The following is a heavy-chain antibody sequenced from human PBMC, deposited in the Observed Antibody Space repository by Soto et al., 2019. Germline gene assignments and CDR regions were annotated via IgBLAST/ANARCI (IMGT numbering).Heavy chain of an antibody. Sequence: QVQLVQSGAEVKKPGASVKVSCKASGYTFNSYYIHWVRQAPGQGLGCMGWINPNSDVTGYAQSFQGRVTMTRDMSMTTAYMDLTRLRSDDTAVYYCVRVGLNRNYDFDFWGQGTLITVSS. CDR1: GYTFNSYY. D-gene: IGHD3-16*01. CDR2: INPNSDVT. CDR3: VRVGLNRNYDFDF. V-gene: IGHV1-2*02. J-gene: IGHJ4*02.